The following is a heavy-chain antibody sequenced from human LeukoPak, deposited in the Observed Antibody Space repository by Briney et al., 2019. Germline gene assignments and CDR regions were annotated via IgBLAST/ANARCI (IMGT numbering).Heavy chain of an antibody. D-gene: IGHD3-9*01. V-gene: IGHV3-23*01. CDR2: ISGSGGST. CDR1: GFAFSSYA. J-gene: IGHJ4*02. Sequence: PGGSLRLSCAASGFAFSSYAMSWVRQAPGKGLEWVSGISGSGGSTYYADSVKGRFTISRDNSKNTMYLQMNSLRAEDTAAYYCAKESASDILTGYSDYWGQGTLVTVSS. CDR3: AKESASDILTGYSDY.